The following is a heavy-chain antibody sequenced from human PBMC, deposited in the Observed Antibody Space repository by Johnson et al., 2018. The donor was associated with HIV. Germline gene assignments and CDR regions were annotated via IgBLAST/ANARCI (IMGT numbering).Heavy chain of an antibody. CDR2: TKSKPAGGTT. CDR1: ALTFSKAW. J-gene: IGHJ3*01. CDR3: TTGRVSSGYYFYH. D-gene: IGHD3-22*01. V-gene: IGHV3-15*01. Sequence: VQLVESGGGLVNAGGSLRLSCAASALTFSKAWMSWVRQAPGKGLEWVGRTKSKPAGGTTDYAATVKGRFTISRDDSKNTLYLQMNSLTTEDTAGYYCTTGRVSSGYYFYHGDQGTMVTVSS.